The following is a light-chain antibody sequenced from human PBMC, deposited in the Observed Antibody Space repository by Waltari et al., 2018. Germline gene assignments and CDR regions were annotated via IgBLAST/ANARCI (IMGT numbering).Light chain of an antibody. CDR3: SSYSGRITHV. J-gene: IGLJ1*01. CDR2: DVP. CDR1: SSDVGGYDY. Sequence: QSALTQPASVSGSPGQSITISCTGTSSDVGGYDYVSWYPQYPAKAPRRLIFDVPRRPSGGSNRFSGSKSGNTASLTSSGLQPEDEAAYYCSSYSGRITHVFGTGTQLTVL. V-gene: IGLV2-14*03.